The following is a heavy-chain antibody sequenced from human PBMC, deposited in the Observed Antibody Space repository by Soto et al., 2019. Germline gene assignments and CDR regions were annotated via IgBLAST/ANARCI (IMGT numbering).Heavy chain of an antibody. J-gene: IGHJ1*01. V-gene: IGHV1-69*13. CDR1: GGTFSSYA. CDR2: IIPIFGTA. CDR3: ARGGGNFRRAEYFQH. Sequence: GASVKVSCKASGGTFSSYAISWVRQAPGQGLEWMGGIIPIFGTANYAQKFQCRVTITADESTSTAYMELSSLRSEDTAVYYCARGGGNFRRAEYFQHWGQGTLVTVSS. D-gene: IGHD2-21*02.